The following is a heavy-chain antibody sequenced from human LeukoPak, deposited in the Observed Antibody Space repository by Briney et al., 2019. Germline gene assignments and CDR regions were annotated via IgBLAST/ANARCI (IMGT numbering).Heavy chain of an antibody. V-gene: IGHV4-4*02. CDR1: GGSISSGSW. CDR3: AGAGGNKVGDY. Sequence: SGTLSLTCAVSGGSISSGSWWSWVRQPPGKGLEWIGEIHRNGNTYYNPSLKSRVTMSVDTSKNQFSLRLNSVIAADTAVYYCAGAGGNKVGDYWGQGSLVIVSS. J-gene: IGHJ4*02. D-gene: IGHD2-8*02. CDR2: IHRNGNT.